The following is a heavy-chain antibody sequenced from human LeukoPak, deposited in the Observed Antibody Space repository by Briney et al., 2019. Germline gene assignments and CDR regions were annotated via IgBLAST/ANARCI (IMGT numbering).Heavy chain of an antibody. D-gene: IGHD2-2*01. J-gene: IGHJ4*02. CDR3: ARETDSTLFDY. CDR1: GFTFSIYE. Sequence: GGSLRLSCAASGFTFSIYEINWVRQAPGRGLEWVSYISSSGSTIFYADSVKGRFTISRDNAKNSLYLQMNSLRAEDTAVYYCARETDSTLFDYWGQGTLVTVSS. V-gene: IGHV3-48*03. CDR2: ISSSGSTI.